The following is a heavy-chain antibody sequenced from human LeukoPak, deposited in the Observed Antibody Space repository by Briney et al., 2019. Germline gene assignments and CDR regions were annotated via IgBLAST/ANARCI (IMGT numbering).Heavy chain of an antibody. Sequence: GGSLRLSCAASGFTFSSYSMNWVRQAPGKGLEWVSYLNGRSGNINYADSVKGRFTISRDNAKNSLYLEMNSLRDEDTAVYYCARDLNWGFDHWGQGTLVTVSP. D-gene: IGHD7-27*01. J-gene: IGHJ4*02. CDR2: LNGRSGNI. CDR1: GFTFSSYS. CDR3: ARDLNWGFDH. V-gene: IGHV3-48*02.